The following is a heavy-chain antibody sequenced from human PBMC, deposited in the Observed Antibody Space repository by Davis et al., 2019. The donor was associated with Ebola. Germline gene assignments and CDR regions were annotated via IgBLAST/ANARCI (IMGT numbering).Heavy chain of an antibody. CDR1: GGSISSYY. J-gene: IGHJ6*02. V-gene: IGHV4-59*01. CDR3: ARGADYTESHYYYYGMDV. Sequence: PGGSLRLSCTVSGGSISSYYWSWIRQPPGKGLEWIGYIYYSGSTNYNPSLKSRVTISVDTSKNQFSLKLSSVTAADTAVYYCARGADYTESHYYYYGMDVWGQGTTVTVSS. CDR2: IYYSGST. D-gene: IGHD4-11*01.